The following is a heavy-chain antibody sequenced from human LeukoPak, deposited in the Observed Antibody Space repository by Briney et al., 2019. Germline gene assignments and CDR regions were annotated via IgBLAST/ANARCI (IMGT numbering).Heavy chain of an antibody. Sequence: GGSLRLSCAASGFTVSSNYMSWVRQAPGKGLECVSVIYSDADTYYADSVKGRFIISRDNSKNTLYLQMNSLRAEDTAVYYCARGRSGVVIFRVDHGIDVWGQGTTVTVSS. CDR2: IYSDADT. CDR3: ARGRSGVVIFRVDHGIDV. J-gene: IGHJ6*02. CDR1: GFTVSSNY. D-gene: IGHD3-3*01. V-gene: IGHV3-53*01.